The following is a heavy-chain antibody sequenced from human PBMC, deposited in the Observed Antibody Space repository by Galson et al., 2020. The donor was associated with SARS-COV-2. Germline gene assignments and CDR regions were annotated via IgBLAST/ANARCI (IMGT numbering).Heavy chain of an antibody. J-gene: IGHJ5*02. D-gene: IGHD3-3*01. Sequence: ASVKVSCKASGYTFTSYDINWVRQATGQGLEWMGWMNPNSGNTGYAQKFQGGVTMTRNTSISTAYMELSSLRSEDTAVYYCARAFTYDFWSERFDPWGQGTLVTVSS. V-gene: IGHV1-8*01. CDR2: MNPNSGNT. CDR1: GYTFTSYD. CDR3: ARAFTYDFWSERFDP.